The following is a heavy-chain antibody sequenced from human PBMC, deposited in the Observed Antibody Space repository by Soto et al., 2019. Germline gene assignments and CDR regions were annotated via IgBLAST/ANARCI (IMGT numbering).Heavy chain of an antibody. CDR3: AKDLIDFWSGYDKARVYYYYYYMDV. J-gene: IGHJ6*03. CDR2: ISYDGSNK. CDR1: GFTFSSYG. D-gene: IGHD3-3*01. V-gene: IGHV3-30*18. Sequence: PGGSLRLSCAASGFTFSSYGMHWVRQAPGKGLEWVAVISYDGSNKYYADSVKGRFTISRDNSKNTLYLQMNSLRAEDTAVYYCAKDLIDFWSGYDKARVYYYYYYMDVWGKGTTVTVSS.